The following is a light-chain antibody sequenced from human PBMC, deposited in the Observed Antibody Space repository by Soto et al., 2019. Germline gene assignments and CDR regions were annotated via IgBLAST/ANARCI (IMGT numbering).Light chain of an antibody. Sequence: QSALTQPASVSGSPGQSITISCTGTSSDVGGYNYVSWYQQHPGKAPKLMIYEVSNRPSGVSNRSSGSKSGNTASLTISGLQAEDEADYYCSSYTSSSTRVFGGGTKLTLL. CDR2: EVS. V-gene: IGLV2-14*01. CDR1: SSDVGGYNY. CDR3: SSYTSSSTRV. J-gene: IGLJ3*02.